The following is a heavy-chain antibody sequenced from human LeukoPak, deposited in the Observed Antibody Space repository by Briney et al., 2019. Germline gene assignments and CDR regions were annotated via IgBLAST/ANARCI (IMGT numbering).Heavy chain of an antibody. V-gene: IGHV4-59*01. J-gene: IGHJ3*02. D-gene: IGHD2-15*01. CDR1: GGSFSGYY. CDR2: IYYRGST. CDR3: ARGGRIANDAFDI. Sequence: SETLSLTCAVYGGSFSGYYWSWIRQPPGKGLEWIGYIYYRGSTNYNPSLKSRVTISVDTSKNQFSLKLSSVTAADTAVYYCARGGRIANDAFDIWGQGTMVTVSS.